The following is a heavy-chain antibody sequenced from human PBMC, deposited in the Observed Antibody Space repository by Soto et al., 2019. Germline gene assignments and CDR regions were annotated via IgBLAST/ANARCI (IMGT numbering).Heavy chain of an antibody. Sequence: QVQLVQSGAEVKNPGASVKVSCKASGYTFTRYGIGWARQAPGQGLEWMGWINTYNGNTNYAQNVQGRVTLTTDPSTSTAYMELRSLRSNDTAIYYCAMVDVYVTPSPQDVWGHGTTVIVSS. V-gene: IGHV1-18*01. CDR1: GYTFTRYG. CDR3: AMVDVYVTPSPQDV. J-gene: IGHJ6*02. D-gene: IGHD3-16*01. CDR2: INTYNGNT.